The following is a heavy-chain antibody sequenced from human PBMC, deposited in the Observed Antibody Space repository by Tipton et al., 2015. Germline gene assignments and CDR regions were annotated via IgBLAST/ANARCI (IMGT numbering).Heavy chain of an antibody. CDR3: ATAAEDRWELLGASHI. D-gene: IGHD1-26*01. CDR2: ISRSSSYM. J-gene: IGHJ3*02. Sequence: GSLRLSCIVSGFKFSDYSMNWVRQAPGKGLEWVSSISRSSSYMYYADSVKGRFRISRDNARNSLYLQMDSLGVEDTALYYCATAAEDRWELLGASHIWGQGTMVTVSA. CDR1: GFKFSDYS. V-gene: IGHV3-21*01.